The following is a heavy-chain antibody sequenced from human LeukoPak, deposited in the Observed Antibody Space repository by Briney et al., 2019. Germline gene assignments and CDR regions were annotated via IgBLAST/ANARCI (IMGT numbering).Heavy chain of an antibody. CDR3: ARFPMTTVTTGAY. Sequence: GGSLRLSCAASGFTFSSYWMHWVRQAPGKGLVWVSRINSDGSSISYADSVKGRFTISRDNAKNTLYLQMNSLRAEDTAVYYCARFPMTTVTTGAYWGQGTLVTVSS. V-gene: IGHV3-74*01. J-gene: IGHJ4*02. CDR1: GFTFSSYW. D-gene: IGHD4-17*01. CDR2: INSDGSSI.